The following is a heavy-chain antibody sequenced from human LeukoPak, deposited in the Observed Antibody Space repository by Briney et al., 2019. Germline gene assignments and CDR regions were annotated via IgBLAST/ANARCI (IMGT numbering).Heavy chain of an antibody. D-gene: IGHD5-18*01. V-gene: IGHV4-59*08. J-gene: IGHJ5*02. CDR3: ARAAMGTNWFGP. CDR1: GGSISSYY. Sequence: SDTLSLTCTVSGGSISSYYWSWIRQPPGKGLEWIGYIYYSGSTNYNPSLKSRVTISVDTSKNQFSLKLSSVTAADTAVYYCARAAMGTNWFGPWGREPWPPSPQ. CDR2: IYYSGST.